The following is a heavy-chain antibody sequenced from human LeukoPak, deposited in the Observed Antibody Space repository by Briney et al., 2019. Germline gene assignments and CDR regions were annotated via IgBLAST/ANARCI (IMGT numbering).Heavy chain of an antibody. D-gene: IGHD3-3*01. Sequence: PGGSLRLSCAASGFTFSSYGMHWVRQAPGKGLEWVAFIRYDGSNKYYADSVKGRFTISRDNSKNTLYLQMNSLRAEDTAVYYCAKADPYDFWSGYYPLGYWGQGTLVTVSS. CDR2: IRYDGSNK. CDR1: GFTFSSYG. V-gene: IGHV3-30*02. CDR3: AKADPYDFWSGYYPLGY. J-gene: IGHJ4*02.